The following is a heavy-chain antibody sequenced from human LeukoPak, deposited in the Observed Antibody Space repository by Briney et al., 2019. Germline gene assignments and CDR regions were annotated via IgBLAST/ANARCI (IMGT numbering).Heavy chain of an antibody. J-gene: IGHJ4*02. D-gene: IGHD3-10*01. CDR1: GASIGSTAYY. CDR2: IYYSGST. V-gene: IGHV4-39*07. Sequence: SETLSLTCTVSGASIGSTAYYWDWIRQPPGKGLEWIGTIYYSGSTYFNPSLKSRVTISVDTSKNQFSLKLSSVTAADTAVYYCARSYGSGSYYPSDYWGQGTLVTVSS. CDR3: ARSYGSGSYYPSDY.